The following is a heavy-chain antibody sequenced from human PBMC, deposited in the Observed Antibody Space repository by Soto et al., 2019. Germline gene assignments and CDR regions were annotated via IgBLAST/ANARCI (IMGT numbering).Heavy chain of an antibody. Sequence: GGSLRLSCAASGFTFSSYGMHWVRQAPGKGLEWVAVIWYDGSNKYYADSVKGRFTISRDNSKNTLYLQMNSLRAEDTAVYYCARDSYVDIVATITQYGMDVWGQGTTVTVSS. J-gene: IGHJ6*02. CDR1: GFTFSSYG. CDR3: ARDSYVDIVATITQYGMDV. D-gene: IGHD5-12*01. CDR2: IWYDGSNK. V-gene: IGHV3-33*01.